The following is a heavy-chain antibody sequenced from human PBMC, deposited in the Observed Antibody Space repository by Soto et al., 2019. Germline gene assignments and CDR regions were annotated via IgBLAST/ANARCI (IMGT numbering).Heavy chain of an antibody. J-gene: IGHJ4*02. D-gene: IGHD3-10*01. V-gene: IGHV3-30*18. Sequence: GGSLRLSCAASGVTFSSYGMHWVRQAPGKGLEWVAVISYDGSNKYYADSVKGRFTISRDNSKNTLYLQMNSLRAEDTAVYYCAKDKWPVVRGVIDYWGQGTLVTVSS. CDR1: GVTFSSYG. CDR3: AKDKWPVVRGVIDY. CDR2: ISYDGSNK.